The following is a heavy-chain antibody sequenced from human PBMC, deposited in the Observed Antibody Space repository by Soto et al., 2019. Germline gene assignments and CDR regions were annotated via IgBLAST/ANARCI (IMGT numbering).Heavy chain of an antibody. CDR1: GFIFSRYE. CDR3: ARVTVVSLYDAFDI. D-gene: IGHD2-2*02. Sequence: EVQLVESGGGLVQPGGSLRLSCAASGFIFSRYEMTWVRQAPGKGLEWVSYISSTSSGIDHADSVRGRFTISSDNAKNSMYLQMNSLRAEDTAVYYCARVTVVSLYDAFDIWGQGTRVAVSS. J-gene: IGHJ3*02. CDR2: ISSTSSGI. V-gene: IGHV3-48*03.